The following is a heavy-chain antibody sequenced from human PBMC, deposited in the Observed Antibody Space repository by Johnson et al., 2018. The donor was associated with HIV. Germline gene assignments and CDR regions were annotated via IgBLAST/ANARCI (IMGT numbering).Heavy chain of an antibody. V-gene: IGHV3-20*04. J-gene: IGHJ3*02. CDR3: ARVPDYGDYGDAFDI. CDR1: GFTFDDYG. Sequence: VYLVESGGGVVQPGGSLRLSCAASGFTFDDYGMSWVRQAPGKGLEWVSGINWNGGSTYYADSVKGRFTISRDNSKNTLYLQMKSLRAEDTAVYYCARVPDYGDYGDAFDIWGQGTMVTVSS. CDR2: INWNGGST. D-gene: IGHD4-17*01.